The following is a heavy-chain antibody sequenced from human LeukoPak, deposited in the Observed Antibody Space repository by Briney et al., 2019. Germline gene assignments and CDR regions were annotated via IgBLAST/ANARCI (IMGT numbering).Heavy chain of an antibody. CDR2: IYYSGST. V-gene: IGHV4-59*05. J-gene: IGHJ4*02. CDR3: ARGIAAAGTVQNDY. Sequence: PSETLSLTCTVSGGSISSYFWSWIRQPPGKGLEWIVSIYYSGSTYYNPSLKSRVTISVDTSKNQFSLKLSSVTAADTAVYYCARGIAAAGTVQNDYWGQGTLVTVSS. D-gene: IGHD6-13*01. CDR1: GGSISSYF.